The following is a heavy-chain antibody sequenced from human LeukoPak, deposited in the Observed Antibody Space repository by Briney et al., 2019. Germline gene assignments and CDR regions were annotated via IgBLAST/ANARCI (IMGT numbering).Heavy chain of an antibody. CDR2: ISYDGSNK. CDR3: AKDRSSSGWPYYFDY. V-gene: IGHV3-30*18. Sequence: GGSLRLSCAPSGFTYSSNYMSWVRQAPGKGLEWVAVISYDGSNKYYADSVKGRFTISRDNSKNTLYLQMNSLRAEDTAVYYCAKDRSSSGWPYYFDYWGQGTLVTVSS. D-gene: IGHD6-19*01. CDR1: GFTYSSNY. J-gene: IGHJ4*02.